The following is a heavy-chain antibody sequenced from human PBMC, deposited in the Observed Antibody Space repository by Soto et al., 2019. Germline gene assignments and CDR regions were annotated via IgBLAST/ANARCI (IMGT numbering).Heavy chain of an antibody. Sequence: GGSLRLSCAASGFTFSSYAMGWVRQGPGKGLEWVAVVSIGGITHYADSVRGRFTISRDSSKNTLSLQMNSLTAEDTAVYFCAKRRGAAGHFDYWGQGALVTVSS. V-gene: IGHV3-23*01. CDR2: VSIGGIT. D-gene: IGHD3-10*01. CDR1: GFTFSSYA. J-gene: IGHJ4*02. CDR3: AKRRGAAGHFDY.